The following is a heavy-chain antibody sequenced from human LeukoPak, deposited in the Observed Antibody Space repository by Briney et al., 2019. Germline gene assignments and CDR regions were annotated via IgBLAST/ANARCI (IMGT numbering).Heavy chain of an antibody. V-gene: IGHV1-46*01. J-gene: IGHJ4*02. CDR1: GGTFSSYA. Sequence: ASVKVSCKASGGTFSSYAISWVRQAPGQGLEWMGIINPSGGSTSYAQKFQGRVTMTRDTSTSTAYMELSSLRSEDTAVYYCAIGVVVPAAIWGQGTLVTVSS. D-gene: IGHD2-2*02. CDR3: AIGVVVPAAI. CDR2: INPSGGST.